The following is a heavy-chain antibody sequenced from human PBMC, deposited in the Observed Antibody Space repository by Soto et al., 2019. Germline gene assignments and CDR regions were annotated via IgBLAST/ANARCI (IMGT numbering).Heavy chain of an antibody. Sequence: GGSLRLSCAASGFTFSDYYMSWIRQAPGKGLEWVSYISSSGSTIYYADSVKGRFTISRDNAKNSLYLQMNSLRAEETAVYYCARGHVPAYDFWSEDYYYYMDVWGKGTTVTVSS. J-gene: IGHJ6*03. CDR3: ARGHVPAYDFWSEDYYYYMDV. V-gene: IGHV3-11*01. CDR2: ISSSGSTI. D-gene: IGHD3-3*01. CDR1: GFTFSDYY.